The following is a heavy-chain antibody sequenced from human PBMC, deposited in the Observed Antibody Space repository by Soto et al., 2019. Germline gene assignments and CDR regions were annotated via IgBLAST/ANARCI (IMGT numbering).Heavy chain of an antibody. CDR3: EGLGTDFDY. CDR1: GFTFSSYV. CDR2: IWYDGSNK. J-gene: IGHJ4*02. D-gene: IGHD1-26*01. V-gene: IGHV3-33*01. Sequence: QVQLVESGGGVVQPGRSLRLSCAASGFTFSSYVMHWVRQAPGKGLEWVAVIWYDGSNKYYADSVKGRFTISRDNSKNTLYLQMNSLRAEDTAVYYCEGLGTDFDYWGQGTLVTVSS.